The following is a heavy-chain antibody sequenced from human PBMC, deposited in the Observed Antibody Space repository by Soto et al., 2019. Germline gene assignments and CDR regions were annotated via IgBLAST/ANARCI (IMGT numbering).Heavy chain of an antibody. V-gene: IGHV1-69*13. CDR3: ARGPKTSSGWYLARLYYFDY. CDR2: IIPIFGTA. J-gene: IGHJ4*02. D-gene: IGHD6-19*01. Sequence: GASVKVSCKASGGTFSSYAISWVRQAPGQGLEWMGGIIPIFGTANYAQKFRGRVTITADESTSTAYMELSSLRSEDTAVYYCARGPKTSSGWYLARLYYFDYWGQGTLVTVSS. CDR1: GGTFSSYA.